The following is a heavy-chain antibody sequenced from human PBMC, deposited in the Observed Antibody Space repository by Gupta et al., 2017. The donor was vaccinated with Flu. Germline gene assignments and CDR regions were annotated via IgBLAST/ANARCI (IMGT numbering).Heavy chain of an antibody. D-gene: IGHD5-18*01. CDR3: ARVGGYSYGYPYYFDY. CDR1: GFTVSSNY. V-gene: IGHV3-53*04. J-gene: IGHJ4*02. CDR2: IYSGGST. Sequence: EVQLVESGGRLVQPGGSLRLSCAASGFTVSSNYMSWVRQAPGKGLEWVSVIYSGGSTYYADSVKGRFTISRHNSKNTLYLQMNSLRAEDTAVYYCARVGGYSYGYPYYFDYWGQGTLVTVSS.